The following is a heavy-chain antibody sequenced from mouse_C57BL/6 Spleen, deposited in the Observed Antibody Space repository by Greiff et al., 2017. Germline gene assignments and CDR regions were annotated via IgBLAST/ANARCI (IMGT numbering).Heavy chain of an antibody. D-gene: IGHD4-1*01. Sequence: EVKLQESGPGLVKPSQSLSLTCSVTGYSITSGYYWNWIRQFPGNKLEWMGYISYDGSNNYNPSLKNRISITRDTSKNQFFLKLNSVTTEDTATYYCAREVTGTCDYWGQGTTLTVSS. CDR1: GYSITSGYY. J-gene: IGHJ2*01. CDR3: AREVTGTCDY. CDR2: ISYDGSN. V-gene: IGHV3-6*01.